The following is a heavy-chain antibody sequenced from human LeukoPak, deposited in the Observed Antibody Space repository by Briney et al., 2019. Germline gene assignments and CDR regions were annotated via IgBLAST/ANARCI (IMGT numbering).Heavy chain of an antibody. CDR2: ISYDGSNK. J-gene: IGHJ4*02. CDR3: ARVKYCSSASCYSYFDY. Sequence: GRSLRLSCAASGFTFSSYGMHWVRQAPGKGLEWVAVISYDGSNKYYADSVKGRFTISRDNSKNTLYLQMNSLRAEDTAVYYCARVKYCSSASCYSYFDYWGQGTLVTVSS. CDR1: GFTFSSYG. D-gene: IGHD2-2*01. V-gene: IGHV3-30*03.